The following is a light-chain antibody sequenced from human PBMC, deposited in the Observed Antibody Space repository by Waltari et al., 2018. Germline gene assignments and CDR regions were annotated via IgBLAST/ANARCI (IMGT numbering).Light chain of an antibody. CDR2: GNN. Sequence: QSVLTQPPSVSGTPGQRVTISCSGSTSNIGAGHHFPWYQPLPGTAPKLLIYGNNNRPSGVPDRFSGSKSGTSASLAITGLQADDEADYFCQSFDNMLSGGVVFGGGTKLAVL. J-gene: IGLJ2*01. CDR3: QSFDNMLSGGVV. CDR1: TSNIGAGHH. V-gene: IGLV1-40*01.